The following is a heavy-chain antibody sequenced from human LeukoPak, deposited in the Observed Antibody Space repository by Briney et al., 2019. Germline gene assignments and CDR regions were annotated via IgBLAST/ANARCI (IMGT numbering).Heavy chain of an antibody. CDR3: ARDRLGAEYDY. V-gene: IGHV3-9*01. CDR1: GFTFDDYA. CDR2: ISWNSGTI. D-gene: IGHD3-16*01. J-gene: IGHJ4*02. Sequence: GGSLRLSCAASGFTFDDYAMHWVRQAPGKGLEWVSGISWNSGTIGYADSVKGRFTISRDNAKNSLYLQMNSLRAEDTAVYYCARDRLGAEYDYWGQGTLVSVSS.